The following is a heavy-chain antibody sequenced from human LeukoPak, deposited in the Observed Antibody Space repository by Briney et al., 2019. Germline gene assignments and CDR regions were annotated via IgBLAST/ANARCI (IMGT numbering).Heavy chain of an antibody. D-gene: IGHD1-26*01. CDR1: NGSISSGDYY. Sequence: SQTLSLTCTVSNGSISSGDYYWSWIRQPPGRGLEWIGYIFYSGSTYYNPSLKSRVTISVDTSKNQFPLKLNSVTAADTAVYYCAKGGFYFDYWGQGTLVTVSS. CDR2: IFYSGST. CDR3: AKGGFYFDY. V-gene: IGHV4-30-4*01. J-gene: IGHJ4*02.